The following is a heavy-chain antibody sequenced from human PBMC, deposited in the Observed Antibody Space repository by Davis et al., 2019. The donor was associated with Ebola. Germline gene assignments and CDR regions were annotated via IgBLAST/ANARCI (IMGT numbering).Heavy chain of an antibody. D-gene: IGHD3-3*01. CDR1: GFTFSSYS. CDR3: ARLFGVIPVFDY. CDR2: ISSSSSYI. V-gene: IGHV3-21*01. Sequence: GESLKISCAASGFTFSSYSMNWVRQAPGKGLEWASSISSSSSYIYYADSVKGRFTISRDNAKNSLYLQMNSLRAEDTAVYYCARLFGVIPVFDYWGQGTLVTVSS. J-gene: IGHJ4*02.